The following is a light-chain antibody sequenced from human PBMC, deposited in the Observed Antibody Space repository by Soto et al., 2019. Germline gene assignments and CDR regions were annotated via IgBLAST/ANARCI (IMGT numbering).Light chain of an antibody. Sequence: DIQMTQSPSSLAASVGDRVTISCRASQGISNYLAWYQQKPGKGPKLLIYAASTLQSGVSSRFTGSGSETDFTLTNSSLQPKDVATYYCQKYNRPPFTFGPWTKVDIK. J-gene: IGKJ3*01. V-gene: IGKV1-27*01. CDR2: AAS. CDR3: QKYNRPPFT. CDR1: QGISNY.